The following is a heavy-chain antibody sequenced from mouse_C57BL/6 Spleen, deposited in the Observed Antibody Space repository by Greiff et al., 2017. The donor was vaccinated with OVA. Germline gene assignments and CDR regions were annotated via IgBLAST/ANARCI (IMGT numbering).Heavy chain of an antibody. CDR2: ISSGSSTI. CDR1: GFTFSDYG. D-gene: IGHD2-12*01. V-gene: IGHV5-17*01. J-gene: IGHJ2*01. Sequence: EVKVVESGGGLVKPGGSLKLSCAASGFTFSDYGMHWVRQAPEKGLAWVAYISSGSSTIYYADKVKGRFTIPRDNAKTTLFLQMTSLRSEDTAMYYCARKLSAFDYWGQGTTLTVSS. CDR3: ARKLSAFDY.